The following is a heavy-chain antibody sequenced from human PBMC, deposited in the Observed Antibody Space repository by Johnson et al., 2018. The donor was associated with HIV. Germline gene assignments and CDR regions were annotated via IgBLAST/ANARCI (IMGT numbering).Heavy chain of an antibody. CDR2: IRSKANSYAT. D-gene: IGHD1-26*01. Sequence: VQLVESGGGLVQPGGSLKLSCAASGFTFSGSAMHWVRQASGKGLEWVGRIRSKANSYATAYAASVKGRFTISRDDSKNTAYLQMNSLKTEDTAVYYCTKGLEWATAGDAFDIWGQGTMVTV. CDR1: GFTFSGSA. CDR3: TKGLEWATAGDAFDI. V-gene: IGHV3-73*01. J-gene: IGHJ3*02.